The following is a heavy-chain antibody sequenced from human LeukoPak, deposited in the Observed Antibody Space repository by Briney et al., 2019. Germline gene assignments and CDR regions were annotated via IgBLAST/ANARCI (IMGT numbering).Heavy chain of an antibody. CDR3: ARVAKAYYFDY. CDR2: INHSGST. V-gene: IGHV4-34*01. Sequence: SETLSLTCTVSGGSISSYCWSWIRQPPGKGLEWIGEINHSGSTNYNPSLKSRVTISVDTSKNQFSLKLSSVTAADTAVYYCARVAKAYYFDYWGQGTLVTVSS. CDR1: GGSISSYC. J-gene: IGHJ4*02.